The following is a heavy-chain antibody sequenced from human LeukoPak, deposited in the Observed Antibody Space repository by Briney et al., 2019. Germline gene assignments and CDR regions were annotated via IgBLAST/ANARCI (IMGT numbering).Heavy chain of an antibody. V-gene: IGHV4-34*01. CDR3: ARDIAAAGTGVFDY. CDR1: GGSFSGYY. J-gene: IGHJ4*02. Sequence: SETLSLTCAVYGGSFSGYYWSWIRQPPRKGLEWIGEINHSGSTNYNPSLKGRVTISVDTSKNQFSLKLSSVTAADTAVYYCARDIAAAGTGVFDYWGQGTLVTVSS. D-gene: IGHD6-13*01. CDR2: INHSGST.